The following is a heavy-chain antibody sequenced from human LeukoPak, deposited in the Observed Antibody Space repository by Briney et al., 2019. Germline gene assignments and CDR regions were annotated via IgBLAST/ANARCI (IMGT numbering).Heavy chain of an antibody. D-gene: IGHD4/OR15-4a*01. Sequence: ASVKVSCKASGYTFTSYGISWVRQAPGQGLEWMGWISAYNGNTNYAQKLQGRVTMTTDTSTSTAYMELRSLRSDDTAVYYCARGAGLIGTPNYSFDYWGQGTLVIVSS. CDR1: GYTFTSYG. CDR3: ARGAGLIGTPNYSFDY. J-gene: IGHJ4*02. CDR2: ISAYNGNT. V-gene: IGHV1-18*01.